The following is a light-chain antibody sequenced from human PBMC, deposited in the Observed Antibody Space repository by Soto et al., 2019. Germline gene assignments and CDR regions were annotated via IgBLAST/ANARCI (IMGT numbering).Light chain of an antibody. J-gene: IGKJ1*01. CDR2: DAS. V-gene: IGKV3-11*01. CDR3: QHYGSSPT. Sequence: EIVLTQSPGTLSLSPGERATLSCRASQSITSYLAWYQQKPGQAPRLLIYDASNRATGIPARFSGSGSGTDFTLTISSLEPEDFAVYYCQHYGSSPTFGQGTKVDIK. CDR1: QSITSY.